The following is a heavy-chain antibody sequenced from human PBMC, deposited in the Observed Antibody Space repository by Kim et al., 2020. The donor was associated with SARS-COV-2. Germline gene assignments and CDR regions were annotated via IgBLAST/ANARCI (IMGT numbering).Heavy chain of an antibody. CDR2: IGTAGDT. D-gene: IGHD6-13*01. J-gene: IGHJ6*02. Sequence: GGSLRLSCAASGFTFSSYDMHWVRQATGKGLEWVSAIGTAGDTYYPGSVKGRFTISRENAKNSLYLQMNSLRAGDTAVYYCARGDQQLPHYYYYGMDVWGQGTTVTVS. CDR1: GFTFSSYD. V-gene: IGHV3-13*04. CDR3: ARGDQQLPHYYYYGMDV.